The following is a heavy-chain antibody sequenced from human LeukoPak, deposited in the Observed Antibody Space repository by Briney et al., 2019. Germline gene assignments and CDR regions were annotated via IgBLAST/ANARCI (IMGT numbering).Heavy chain of an antibody. D-gene: IGHD5-18*01. V-gene: IGHV3-11*01. CDR2: INSSGSTI. Sequence: GGSLRLSCAASGFTISSNYMSWIRQAPGKGLEWVSYINSSGSTIYYAASVKGRFTISRDNAKNSLYLPMTSLRAEDTAVYYCARDPRIQTPGYYYGMDVWGQGTTVTASS. CDR1: GFTISSNY. J-gene: IGHJ6*02. CDR3: ARDPRIQTPGYYYGMDV.